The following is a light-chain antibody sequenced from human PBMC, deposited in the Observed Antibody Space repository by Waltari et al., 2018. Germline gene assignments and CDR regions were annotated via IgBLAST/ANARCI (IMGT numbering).Light chain of an antibody. CDR2: GNT. V-gene: IGLV1-40*01. CDR1: RSNIGTGYE. Sequence: QSVLTQPPSVSGAPGPRVPVPCTGSRSNIGTGYEVHWYQQLPGTAPKLLIYGNTNRPSGVPDRFSGSKSGTSASLAITGLQADDEADYYCQSYDSSLSGVVFGGGTKVTVL. CDR3: QSYDSSLSGVV. J-gene: IGLJ2*01.